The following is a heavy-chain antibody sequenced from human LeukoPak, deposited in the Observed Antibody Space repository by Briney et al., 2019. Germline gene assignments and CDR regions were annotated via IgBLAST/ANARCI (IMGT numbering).Heavy chain of an antibody. CDR2: IWYDGSNK. V-gene: IGHV3-33*01. CDR3: ARRANYYEWREHGAFDI. CDR1: GFTFSSYG. Sequence: PGGSLRLSCAASGFTFSSYGMHWVRQAPGKGLEWVAVIWYDGSNKYYADSVKGRFTISRDNAKNSLYLQMNSLRAEDTAVYYCARRANYYEWREHGAFDIWGQGTMVTASS. D-gene: IGHD3-22*01. J-gene: IGHJ3*02.